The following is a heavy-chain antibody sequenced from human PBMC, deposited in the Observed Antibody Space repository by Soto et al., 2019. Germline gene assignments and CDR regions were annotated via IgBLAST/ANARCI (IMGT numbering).Heavy chain of an antibody. CDR2: ISYDGSNK. V-gene: IGHV3-30*18. CDR1: GFTFSSYG. D-gene: IGHD5-12*01. CDR3: ANELGLESGYDAFDI. Sequence: GGSLRLSCAASGFTFSSYGMHWVRQAPGKGLEWVAVISYDGSNKYYADSVKGRFTISRDNSKNTLYLQMNSLRAEDTAVYYCANELGLESGYDAFDIWGQGTMVTVSS. J-gene: IGHJ3*02.